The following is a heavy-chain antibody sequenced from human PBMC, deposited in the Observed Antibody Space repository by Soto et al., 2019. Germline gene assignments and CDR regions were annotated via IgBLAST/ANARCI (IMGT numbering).Heavy chain of an antibody. CDR3: ARLHLVWVDYYSGYFDY. Sequence: PSGTLTLTCTVSGCSISSYYWSWIRQPPGKGLEWIGYIYYSGSTNYNPSLKSRVTISVDTSKNQFSLKLSSVTAADTAVYYCARLHLVWVDYYSGYFDYWGQGTLVTV. D-gene: IGHD3-3*01. CDR2: IYYSGST. CDR1: GCSISSYY. V-gene: IGHV4-59*01. J-gene: IGHJ4*02.